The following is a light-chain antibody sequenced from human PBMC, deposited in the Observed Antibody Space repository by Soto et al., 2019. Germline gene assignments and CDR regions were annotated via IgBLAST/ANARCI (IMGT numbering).Light chain of an antibody. Sequence: EIVMTQSPASLSVSPGERATLSCRASERVNSNLAWYQQKPGQAPRLLIYGAVTRVTGIPDRFSGSGSGTEFTLTISSLQSEDFAVYYCQQYKNWPETFGQGTKVDIK. V-gene: IGKV3-15*01. CDR3: QQYKNWPET. CDR1: ERVNSN. CDR2: GAV. J-gene: IGKJ1*01.